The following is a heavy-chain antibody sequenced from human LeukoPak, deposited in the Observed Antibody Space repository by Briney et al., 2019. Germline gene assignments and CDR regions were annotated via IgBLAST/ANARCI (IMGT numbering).Heavy chain of an antibody. V-gene: IGHV3-49*04. CDR1: GFTFGDFA. CDR3: SREEYCSGTSCFDY. D-gene: IGHD2-2*01. J-gene: IGHJ4*02. CDR2: IRSKVYGGTA. Sequence: GGSLRLSCSTSGFTFGDFAMNWVRQAPGRGLEWVGLIRSKVYGGTADYAASVKGRFTISRDDSKSIAYLQMNSLKIEDTAVYYCSREEYCSGTSCFDYWGQGTLVIVSS.